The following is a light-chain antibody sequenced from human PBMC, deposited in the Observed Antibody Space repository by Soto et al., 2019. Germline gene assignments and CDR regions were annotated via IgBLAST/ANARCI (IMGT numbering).Light chain of an antibody. CDR1: QSVSSSY. Sequence: EIVLTQSPGTLSLSPGERATLSCRASQSVSSSYLAWYQRRPGQAPRLLIYGASSRATGIPHRFSGSGSGTYFALTISRLEPEDFAVYYCQQYGSSPPWTFGQGTKVEIK. CDR2: GAS. CDR3: QQYGSSPPWT. J-gene: IGKJ1*01. V-gene: IGKV3-20*01.